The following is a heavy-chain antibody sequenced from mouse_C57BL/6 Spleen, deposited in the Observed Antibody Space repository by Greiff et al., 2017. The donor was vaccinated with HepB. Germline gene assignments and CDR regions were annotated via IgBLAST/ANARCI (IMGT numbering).Heavy chain of an antibody. V-gene: IGHV1-55*01. J-gene: IGHJ4*01. CDR2: IYPGSGST. CDR1: GYTFTSYW. CDR3: ARIPYYGNPYYAMDY. Sequence: VQLQQPGAELVKPGASVKMSCKASGYTFTSYWITWVKQRPGQGLEWIGDIYPGSGSTNYNEKFKSKATLTVDTSSSTAYMQLSSLTSEDSAVYYCARIPYYGNPYYAMDYWGQGTSVTVSS. D-gene: IGHD2-10*01.